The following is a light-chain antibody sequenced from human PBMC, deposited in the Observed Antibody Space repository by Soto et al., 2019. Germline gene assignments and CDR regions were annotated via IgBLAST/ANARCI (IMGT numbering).Light chain of an antibody. CDR2: EGS. Sequence: QSALTQPASVSGSPGQSITISCTGTSSDVGSYNLVSWYQRHPGKAPKLMIYEGSKRPSGVSNRFSGSKSGNTASLTISGLQAEDEADYYCCSYAGSNNVIFGGGTKVTVL. CDR1: SSDVGSYNL. J-gene: IGLJ2*01. CDR3: CSYAGSNNVI. V-gene: IGLV2-23*01.